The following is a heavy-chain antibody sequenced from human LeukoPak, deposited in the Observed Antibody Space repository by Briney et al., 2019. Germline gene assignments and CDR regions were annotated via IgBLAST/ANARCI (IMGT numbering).Heavy chain of an antibody. CDR1: EFTFSSYN. CDR3: AARRGYSCYDY. Sequence: GGSLRLSCAASEFTFSSYNMNWVRQAPGKGLEWVSAISGSGGSTYYADSVKGRFTISRDNSKNTLYLQMNSLRAEDTAVYYCAARRGYSCYDYWGQGTLVTVSS. CDR2: ISGSGGST. J-gene: IGHJ4*02. V-gene: IGHV3-23*01. D-gene: IGHD5-18*01.